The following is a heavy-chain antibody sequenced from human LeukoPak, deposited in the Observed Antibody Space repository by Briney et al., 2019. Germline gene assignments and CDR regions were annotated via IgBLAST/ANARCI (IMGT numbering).Heavy chain of an antibody. CDR2: IYHSGST. Sequence: SETLSLTCTVSGGSISSYYWSWIRQPPGKGLEWIGYIYHSGSTNHNPSLKSRVTISVDTSKNQFSLKLSSVAAADTAVYYCARDGYSGNDGIWGQGTLVTVSS. V-gene: IGHV4-59*01. CDR3: ARDGYSGNDGI. CDR1: GGSISSYY. J-gene: IGHJ4*02. D-gene: IGHD5-12*01.